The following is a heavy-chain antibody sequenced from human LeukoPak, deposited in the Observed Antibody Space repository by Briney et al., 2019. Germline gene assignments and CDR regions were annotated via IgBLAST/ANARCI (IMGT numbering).Heavy chain of an antibody. J-gene: IGHJ5*02. V-gene: IGHV3-74*01. Sequence: PGGSLRLSCLASGFTFSSFWMHWVRQTPGKGLVWVSRIKTDGSSTDYADSVKGRFTISRDNARNTLYLQMDSLRVEGTAVYYCVRETRIGSSGTQGWFDPWGQGTLVTVSS. CDR3: VRETRIGSSGTQGWFDP. CDR1: GFTFSSFW. CDR2: IKTDGSST. D-gene: IGHD1-1*01.